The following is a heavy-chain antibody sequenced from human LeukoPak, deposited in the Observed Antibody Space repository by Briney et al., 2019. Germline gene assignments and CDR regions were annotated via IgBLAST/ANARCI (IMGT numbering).Heavy chain of an antibody. V-gene: IGHV4-59*01. CDR1: GGSISRYY. J-gene: IGHJ5*02. D-gene: IGHD3-22*01. CDR2: IYYSGST. Sequence: PSETLSLTCTVSGGSISRYYWSWIRQPPGKGLEWIGYIYYSGSTNYNPSLKSRVTISVDTSKNQFSLKLSSVTAADTAVYYCASIYYYDSAPFDPWGQGTLVTVSS. CDR3: ASIYYYDSAPFDP.